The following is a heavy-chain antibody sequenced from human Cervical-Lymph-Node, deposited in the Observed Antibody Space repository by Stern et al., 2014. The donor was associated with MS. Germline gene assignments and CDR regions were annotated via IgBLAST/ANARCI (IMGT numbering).Heavy chain of an antibody. CDR3: ALGGFGHYFEY. D-gene: IGHD3-10*01. J-gene: IGHJ4*02. V-gene: IGHV1-69*01. Sequence: VQLVESWAEVQTPGSSVKVSCRASGGTFSSSDISWVRHAPGQGLEWMGGIIPIIGTANYAQKYQGRLTITADESTSTAYMELSSLRSEDTAIYYCALGGFGHYFEYWGQGTLVTVSS. CDR1: GGTFSSSD. CDR2: IIPIIGTA.